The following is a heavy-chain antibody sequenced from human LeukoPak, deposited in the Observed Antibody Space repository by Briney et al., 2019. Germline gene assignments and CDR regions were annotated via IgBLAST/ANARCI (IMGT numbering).Heavy chain of an antibody. Sequence: GGSLRLSCAASGFTLSSYWMHWVRQVPGKGLVWVSHINTDGTVTHYADSVKGRFTISRDNAKNSLYLQMNSLRDEDTAVYYCARAPFGYCSSTSCYWFDPWGQGTLVTVSS. D-gene: IGHD2-2*01. J-gene: IGHJ5*02. CDR3: ARAPFGYCSSTSCYWFDP. CDR2: INTDGTVT. V-gene: IGHV3-74*01. CDR1: GFTLSSYW.